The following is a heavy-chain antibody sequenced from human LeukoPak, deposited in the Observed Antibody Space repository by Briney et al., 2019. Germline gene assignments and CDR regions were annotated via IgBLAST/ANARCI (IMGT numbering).Heavy chain of an antibody. J-gene: IGHJ4*02. CDR2: VKQDGSEK. D-gene: IGHD6-13*01. V-gene: IGHV3-7*01. Sequence: GGSLRLSCAASGVTFSNFWMTRVRQAPGKGLEWVANVKQDGSEKSCVDSVKGRFTISRDNAKNSLYLQMNSLRVEDTAVYYCARGRGDSSSWYFDYWGQGTLVTVSS. CDR3: ARGRGDSSSWYFDY. CDR1: GVTFSNFW.